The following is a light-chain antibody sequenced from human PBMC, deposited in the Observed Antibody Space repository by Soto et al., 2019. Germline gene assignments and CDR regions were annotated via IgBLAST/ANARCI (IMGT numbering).Light chain of an antibody. CDR1: QAISSY. J-gene: IGKJ1*01. CDR3: QQLNSYPWT. V-gene: IGKV1-9*01. Sequence: DIQLTQSPSFLSASVGDRVTITCRASQAISSYLAWFQQRPGKAPKVLIYAASTLQRGVPSRFSGSGSGTEFTLTISSLQPEDFATYFCQQLNSYPWTFGQGTKVEIK. CDR2: AAS.